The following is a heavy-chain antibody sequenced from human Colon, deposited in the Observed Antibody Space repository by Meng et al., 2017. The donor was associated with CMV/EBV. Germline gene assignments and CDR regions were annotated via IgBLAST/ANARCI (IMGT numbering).Heavy chain of an antibody. D-gene: IGHD2-2*01. CDR2: ISSSGSTI. CDR3: ARGFDSLPAATALDY. J-gene: IGHJ4*02. CDR1: GFTFSDYY. Sequence: SGFTFSDYYMGWIRQAPGKGLEWVSYISSSGSTIYYADSVKGRFTISRDNAKNSLYLQMNSLRAEDTAVYYCARGFDSLPAATALDYWGQGTLVTVSS. V-gene: IGHV3-11*04.